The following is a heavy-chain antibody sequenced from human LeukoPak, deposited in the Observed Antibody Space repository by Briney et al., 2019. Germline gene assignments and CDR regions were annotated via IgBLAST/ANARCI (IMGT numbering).Heavy chain of an antibody. J-gene: IGHJ3*02. CDR2: ISSSSSYI. D-gene: IGHD5-18*01. CDR1: GFTFSSYS. CDR3: ARPGGYSYGDAFDI. Sequence: PGGSLRLSCAASGFTFSSYSMNWVRQAPGKGLEWVSSISSSSSYIYYADSVKGRFTISRDNAKNSLYLQMNSLRAEDTAVYYCARPGGYSYGDAFDIWGQGTMVTVSS. V-gene: IGHV3-21*01.